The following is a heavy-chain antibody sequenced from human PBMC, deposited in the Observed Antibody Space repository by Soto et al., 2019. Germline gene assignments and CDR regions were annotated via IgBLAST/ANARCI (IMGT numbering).Heavy chain of an antibody. J-gene: IGHJ6*02. D-gene: IGHD6-13*01. Sequence: QVQLVESGGGVVQPGRSLRLSCAASGFTFSRYGMHWVRQVPGKVLEWVAVISYDGSNKYYADSVKGRFTFYRDNSKNTLYLQMNSLRAEDTAVYYCAKEWSIAAVCSGVLYSGMDVWGQGTTVTVSS. CDR3: AKEWSIAAVCSGVLYSGMDV. CDR2: ISYDGSNK. V-gene: IGHV3-30*18. CDR1: GFTFSRYG.